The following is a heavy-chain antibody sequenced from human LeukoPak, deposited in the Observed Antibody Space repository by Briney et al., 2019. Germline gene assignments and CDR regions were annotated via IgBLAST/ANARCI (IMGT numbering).Heavy chain of an antibody. D-gene: IGHD4-17*01. Sequence: SETLSLTCAVSGCSISSGGYSWSWIRQPPGKGLEWIGYIYHSGSTYYNPSLKSRVTISVDRSKNQFSLKLSSVTAADTAVYYCARALGEVTTGWWFDPWGQGTLVTVSS. J-gene: IGHJ5*02. V-gene: IGHV4-30-2*01. CDR1: GCSISSGGYS. CDR2: IYHSGST. CDR3: ARALGEVTTGWWFDP.